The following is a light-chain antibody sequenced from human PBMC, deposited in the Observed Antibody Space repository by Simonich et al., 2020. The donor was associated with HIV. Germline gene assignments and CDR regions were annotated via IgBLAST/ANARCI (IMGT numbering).Light chain of an antibody. CDR1: QSVSSN. Sequence: EIVMTQSPATLSVSPGERATLSCRARQSVSSNLAWYQQKPGQAPRLLIYGASTRATVIPARCSGSGSGTEFTLTISSMQSEDFAVYYCQQRSNWPPTFGPGTKVDIK. V-gene: IGKV3-15*01. CDR3: QQRSNWPPT. CDR2: GAS. J-gene: IGKJ3*01.